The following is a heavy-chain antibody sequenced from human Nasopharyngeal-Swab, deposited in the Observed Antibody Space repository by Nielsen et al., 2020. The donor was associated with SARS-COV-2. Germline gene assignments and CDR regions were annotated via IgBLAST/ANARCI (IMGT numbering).Heavy chain of an antibody. CDR3: ARDLSGIVPAPILGLGPYYYYYYMDV. V-gene: IGHV4-34*01. CDR2: INHSGST. J-gene: IGHJ6*03. Sequence: WIRQPPGKGPEWIAEINHSGSTNYNPSLKSRVTLSVDTSMNQVSLEVSSVTAADTAVYYCARDLSGIVPAPILGLGPYYYYYYMDVWGKGTTVTVSS. D-gene: IGHD2-2*01.